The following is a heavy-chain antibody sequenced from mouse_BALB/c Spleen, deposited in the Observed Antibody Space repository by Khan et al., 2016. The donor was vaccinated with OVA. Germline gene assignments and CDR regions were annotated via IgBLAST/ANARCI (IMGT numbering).Heavy chain of an antibody. D-gene: IGHD2-14*01. CDR2: INPSNSYT. Sequence: QIQLVQSGAELARPGAPVKMSCKASGYTFTSYTMHWIKQRPGQGLEWIGYINPSNSYTNYNQKFKDKATLTADKSSSTAYMQLSSLTSEDSAVYYCAREGAYYRSDGWFAYWGQGTLVTVSA. J-gene: IGHJ3*01. CDR1: GYTFTSYT. CDR3: AREGAYYRSDGWFAY. V-gene: IGHV1-4*01.